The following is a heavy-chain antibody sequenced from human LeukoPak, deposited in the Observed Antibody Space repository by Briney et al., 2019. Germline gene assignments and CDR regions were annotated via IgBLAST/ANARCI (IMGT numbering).Heavy chain of an antibody. D-gene: IGHD3-10*01. V-gene: IGHV3-23*01. CDR1: GITLSNYG. CDR2: ISGSGGRT. J-gene: IGHJ4*02. Sequence: GGSLRLSCAVSGITLSNYGMSWVRQAPGKGLEWVAGISGSGGRTNYADSVKGRFTISRDSTKNTLYLQMNSLRAEDTAVYFCAKRGVVIRVVLVGFHKEAYYFDSWGQGALVTVSS. CDR3: AKRGVVIRVVLVGFHKEAYYFDS.